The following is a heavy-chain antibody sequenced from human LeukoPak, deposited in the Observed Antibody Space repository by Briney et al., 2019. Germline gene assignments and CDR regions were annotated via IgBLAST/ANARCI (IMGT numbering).Heavy chain of an antibody. CDR1: GFTFSTYA. CDR3: AKGGIAVAGTSYYYYMDV. D-gene: IGHD6-19*01. CDR2: ISGSDDGT. Sequence: GGSLRLSCAASGFTFSTYAMSWVRQIPGKGLEWVSAISGSDDGTYYADSVKGRFTISRDNSKNTLYLQMNSLRAEDTAIYYCAKGGIAVAGTSYYYYMDVWGKGTTVTISS. V-gene: IGHV3-23*01. J-gene: IGHJ6*03.